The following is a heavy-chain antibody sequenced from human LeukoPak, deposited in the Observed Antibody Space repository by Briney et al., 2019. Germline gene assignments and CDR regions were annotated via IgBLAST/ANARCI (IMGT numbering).Heavy chain of an antibody. CDR2: ISTSTGDT. CDR1: GYTFTSYG. D-gene: IGHD4-11*01. V-gene: IGHV1-18*01. J-gene: IGHJ4*02. CDR3: ARDDNYGIFVNVDY. Sequence: ASGKVSCKASGYTFTSYGISWVRQAPGQGPEWMGWISTSTGDTKYTQKFQGRVTLTTDTSTSTAYMELSSLRSDDTAVYYCARDDNYGIFVNVDYWGQGTLVTVSS.